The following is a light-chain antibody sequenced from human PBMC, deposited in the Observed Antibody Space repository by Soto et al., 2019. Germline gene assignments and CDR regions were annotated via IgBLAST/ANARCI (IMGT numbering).Light chain of an antibody. CDR1: SSDVGNYKY. V-gene: IGLV2-14*01. Sequence: QSALTQPASVSGSPGQSITISCTGSSSDVGNYKYVSWYQQHPGKAPKLIIYEVSNRPSGVSNRFSGSKSGNTAPLTLSGLQAEDEAEYYCTSFSNSTYVFGTGTKLTVL. J-gene: IGLJ1*01. CDR2: EVS. CDR3: TSFSNSTYV.